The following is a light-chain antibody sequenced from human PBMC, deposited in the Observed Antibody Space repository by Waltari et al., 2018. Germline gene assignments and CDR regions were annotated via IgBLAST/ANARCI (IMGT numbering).Light chain of an antibody. V-gene: IGKV3-11*01. CDR1: QSVRSF. CDR3: QQRVNWPLT. Sequence: EIVLTPPLATLSLSPGERATLSCRASQSVRSFLAWYQQKPGPAPRLLIHDASNRATGIPVRFSGSGAGTDVTLTISSREPEDFAVYYCQQRVNWPLTFGAGTKVEIK. J-gene: IGKJ4*01. CDR2: DAS.